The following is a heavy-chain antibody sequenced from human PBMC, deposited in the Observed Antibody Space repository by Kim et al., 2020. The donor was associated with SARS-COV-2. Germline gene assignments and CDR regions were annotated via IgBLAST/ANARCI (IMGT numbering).Heavy chain of an antibody. CDR2: IRASGGST. CDR1: GFTFSTNG. J-gene: IGHJ5*02. Sequence: GGSLRLSCAASGFTFSTNGMSWVRQAPGKGLEWVSAIRASGGSTYYTDSVKGRFTISRDNSKSTLYLQMNSLRVEDTAVYYCAKELGLASWGQGTLVTVS. D-gene: IGHD3-16*01. CDR3: AKELGLAS. V-gene: IGHV3-23*01.